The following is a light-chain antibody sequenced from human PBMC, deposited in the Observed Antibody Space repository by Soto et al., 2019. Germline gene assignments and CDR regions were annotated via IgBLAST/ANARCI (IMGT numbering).Light chain of an antibody. CDR2: DTS. Sequence: VITQAPVTLSAYPGDRATVSCRASQSISIKVAWYQQKPGKAPRLLIYDTSTWQPGLPVRFSGGGSGTEFTLTISRLEPEDFEVDYCQQFSNYPRTFGGGTKVDIK. J-gene: IGKJ4*01. CDR3: QQFSNYPRT. CDR1: QSISIK. V-gene: IGKV3D-15*01.